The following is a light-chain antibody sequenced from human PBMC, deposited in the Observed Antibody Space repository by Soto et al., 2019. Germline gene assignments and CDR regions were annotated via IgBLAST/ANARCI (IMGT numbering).Light chain of an antibody. CDR2: EGT. CDR1: TSFVGTYNF. CDR3: STYVGAGIYV. J-gene: IGLJ1*01. Sequence: QSALAQPASVSGSAGRSITISCTGTTSFVGTYNFFSWYQQHPGQAPQVLIYEGTRRSSGVCNRFSGSTSGGTASLTISGPQTDAEADYDCSTYVGAGIYVFGTGTKVTV. V-gene: IGLV2-23*01.